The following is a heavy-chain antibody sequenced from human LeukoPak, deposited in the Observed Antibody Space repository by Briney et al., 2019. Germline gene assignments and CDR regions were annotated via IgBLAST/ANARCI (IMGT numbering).Heavy chain of an antibody. CDR2: IYYSGGT. CDR3: ARRATGRKAFDI. D-gene: IGHD5-12*01. Sequence: SETLSLTCTVSGGSISSSSYYWGWIRQPPGKGLEWIGSIYYSGGTYYNPSLKSRVTISVDTSKNQSSLKLSSVTAADTAVYYCARRATGRKAFDIWGQGTMVTVSS. CDR1: GGSISSSSYY. J-gene: IGHJ3*02. V-gene: IGHV4-39*01.